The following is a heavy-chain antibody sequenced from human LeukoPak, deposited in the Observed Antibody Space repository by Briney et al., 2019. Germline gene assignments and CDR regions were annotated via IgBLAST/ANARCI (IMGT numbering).Heavy chain of an antibody. CDR3: GNAVRGVLTRGYF. D-gene: IGHD3-3*01. J-gene: IGHJ4*02. Sequence: PGGSLRLSCAASGFTFDDYAMYCVRQAPRKGLEWVSLISGDGGSTYYADSVKGRFTISRDNSKNSLFLQMSSLGTEDTALYYCGNAVRGVLTRGYFWGQGTLVTVSS. CDR2: ISGDGGST. V-gene: IGHV3-43*02. CDR1: GFTFDDYA.